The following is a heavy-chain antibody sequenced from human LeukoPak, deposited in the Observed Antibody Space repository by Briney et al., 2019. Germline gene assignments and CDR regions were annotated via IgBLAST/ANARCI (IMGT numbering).Heavy chain of an antibody. V-gene: IGHV1-2*06. D-gene: IGHD3-3*01. CDR3: ARGRRAERITIFGVAIDY. J-gene: IGHJ4*02. Sequence: ASVKVSCKASGYTFTGYYMHWVRQAPGQGLEWMGRINPNSGGTNYAQKFQGRVTMTRDTSISTAYMELSRLRSDDTAVYYCARGRRAERITIFGVAIDYWGQGTLVTVPS. CDR1: GYTFTGYY. CDR2: INPNSGGT.